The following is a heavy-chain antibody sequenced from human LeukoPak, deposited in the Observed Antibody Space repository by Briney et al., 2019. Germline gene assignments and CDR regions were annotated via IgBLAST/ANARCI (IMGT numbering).Heavy chain of an antibody. CDR3: ARGQEVRYFDWLLSGWFDP. D-gene: IGHD3-9*01. CDR1: GGSISSYY. Sequence: SETLSLTCTVSGGSISSYYWSWIRQPAGKRLEWIGHIYRSGSTNYNPSLKSRVTISVDTSKNQFSLKLSSVTAADTAVYYCARGQEVRYFDWLLSGWFDPWGQGTLVTVSS. V-gene: IGHV4-4*07. CDR2: IYRSGST. J-gene: IGHJ5*02.